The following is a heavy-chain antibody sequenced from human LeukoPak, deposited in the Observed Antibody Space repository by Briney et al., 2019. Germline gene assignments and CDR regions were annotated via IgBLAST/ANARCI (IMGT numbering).Heavy chain of an antibody. Sequence: GGSLRLSCAASGFTFSSYAMSWVRQAPGKGLEWVSGISGPGRSTYYADYVKGRFTISRDNSKNTLFLQMNSLRAEDTAVYYCARGDYGSGSPYYYYYMDVWGKGTTVTISS. CDR1: GFTFSSYA. CDR2: ISGPGRST. J-gene: IGHJ6*03. CDR3: ARGDYGSGSPYYYYYMDV. D-gene: IGHD3-10*01. V-gene: IGHV3-23*01.